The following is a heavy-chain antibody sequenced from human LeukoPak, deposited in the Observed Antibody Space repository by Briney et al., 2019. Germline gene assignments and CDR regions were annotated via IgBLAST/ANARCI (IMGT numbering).Heavy chain of an antibody. CDR2: INQDGSEK. J-gene: IGHJ4*02. CDR1: GFTFSSYW. V-gene: IGHV3-7*01. CDR3: ASRSSVAASGPG. Sequence: QPGGSLRLSCAASGFTFSSYWMSWVRQAPGKGLEWVANINQDGSEKYYVDSVKGRFTISRDNAKNSLYLQMSSLRAEDTALYYCASRSSVAASGPGWGQGTLVTDSS. D-gene: IGHD2-15*01.